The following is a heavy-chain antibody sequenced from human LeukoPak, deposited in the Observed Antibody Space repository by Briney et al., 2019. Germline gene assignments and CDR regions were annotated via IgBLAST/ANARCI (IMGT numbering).Heavy chain of an antibody. V-gene: IGHV3-7*01. D-gene: IGHD4-17*01. CDR2: IKQDGSEK. CDR1: GFTFSNYW. J-gene: IGHJ5*02. CDR3: ARATTVTIRGALWFDP. Sequence: GGSLRLSCAASGFTFSNYWMSWVRQAPGKGLEWVANIKQDGSEKYYVDSVKGRFTISRDNAKNSLYLQMNSLRAEDTAVYYCARATTVTIRGALWFDPWGQGTLVTVSS.